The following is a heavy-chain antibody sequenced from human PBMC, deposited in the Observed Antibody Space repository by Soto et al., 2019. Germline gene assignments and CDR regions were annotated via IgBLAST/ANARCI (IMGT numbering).Heavy chain of an antibody. D-gene: IGHD3-22*01. J-gene: IGHJ2*01. Sequence: QVQLQESGPGLVKPSQTLSLTCTVSGGSITSGGYYWSWIRQHPGKGLEWIGYIYDSGSTYYNPSLKGRATLSVDTSKNQFSLRLSSVTAADTAVYYCARAIGGYRRWYFDLWGRGTLVTVSS. V-gene: IGHV4-31*03. CDR1: GGSITSGGYY. CDR2: IYDSGST. CDR3: ARAIGGYRRWYFDL.